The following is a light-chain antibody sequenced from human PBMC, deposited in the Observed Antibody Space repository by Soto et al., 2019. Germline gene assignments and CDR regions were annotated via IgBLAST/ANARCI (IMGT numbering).Light chain of an antibody. CDR1: QDISNY. CDR3: QKSNSAPPWT. V-gene: IGKV1-27*01. CDR2: AAS. J-gene: IGKJ1*01. Sequence: DIQMTQSPSSLSASVGDRVTITCRATQDISNYLAWYQQKPGKVPNLLIYAASTLQSGVPSRFSGSGSGTDFTLTISSLQPEDVATYYCQKSNSAPPWTFGKGTKVEI.